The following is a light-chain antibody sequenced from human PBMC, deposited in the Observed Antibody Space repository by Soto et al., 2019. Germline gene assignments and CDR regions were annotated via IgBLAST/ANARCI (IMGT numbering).Light chain of an antibody. CDR1: QDIRNY. CDR3: QNFDSAPQT. Sequence: DIQMTQTPASLSISVGDRVTITCRASQDIRNYLAWYQQKPGKVPKLLIYAAFTLQSGVPSRFSGSGSGTDFTLTINSLQPEDIATYYCQNFDSAPQTFGQGTKVDIK. J-gene: IGKJ1*01. V-gene: IGKV1-27*01. CDR2: AAF.